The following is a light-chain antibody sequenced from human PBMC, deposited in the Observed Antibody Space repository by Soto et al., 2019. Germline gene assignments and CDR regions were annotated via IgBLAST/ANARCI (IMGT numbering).Light chain of an antibody. Sequence: QSALTQPASVSGSPGQSITISCTGTSSDVGGYDYVSWYQLHPGKAPKLMVFEVSNRPSGVSYRFSGSKSGNTASLTISGLQAEAEADYFCSSYSISTAYLFGTGTKGTVL. V-gene: IGLV2-14*01. CDR3: SSYSISTAYL. CDR1: SSDVGGYDY. J-gene: IGLJ1*01. CDR2: EVS.